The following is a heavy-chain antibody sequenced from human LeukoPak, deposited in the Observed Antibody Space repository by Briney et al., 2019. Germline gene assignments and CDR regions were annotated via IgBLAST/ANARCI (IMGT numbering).Heavy chain of an antibody. CDR1: AFTFSSCA. V-gene: IGHV3-30-3*01. CDR3: ARGKTAALRSFFDY. J-gene: IGHJ4*02. CDR2: ISSDGSNT. D-gene: IGHD6-13*01. Sequence: PGRSLRLSCAASAFTFSSCALHWVRQSPGKGLEWVAVISSDGSNTYYADSVKGRFTISRDNSKSTLYLQMNGLRTEDTAIYYCARGKTAALRSFFDYWGQGTLVTVSS.